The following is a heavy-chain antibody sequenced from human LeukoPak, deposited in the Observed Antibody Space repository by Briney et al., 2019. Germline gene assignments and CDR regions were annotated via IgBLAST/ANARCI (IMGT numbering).Heavy chain of an antibody. D-gene: IGHD1-26*01. CDR2: ISSTSSYI. J-gene: IGHJ4*02. CDR1: GFSFSSYS. Sequence: GGSLRLSCAASGFSFSSYSMNWVRQAPGKGLEWVSFISSTSSYIYYADSVKGRFTISRDNAKNSLYLQMNSLRAEDTAVYYCARDLIGDPTHGWDQSDYWGQGTLVTVSS. V-gene: IGHV3-21*01. CDR3: ARDLIGDPTHGWDQSDY.